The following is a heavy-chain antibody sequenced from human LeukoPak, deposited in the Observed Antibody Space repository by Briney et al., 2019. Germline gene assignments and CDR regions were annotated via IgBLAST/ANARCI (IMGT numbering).Heavy chain of an antibody. Sequence: PGGSLRLSCATSGFTLSSFWMHWVRQPQGKGLVWVSRINSDATNTNYADSVKGRFTISRDNTKNTVYLQMNSLGAEDTAVYYCASGGWGSSVHFDTWGQGALVTVSS. CDR1: GFTLSSFW. CDR2: INSDATNT. D-gene: IGHD3-10*01. J-gene: IGHJ4*02. CDR3: ASGGWGSSVHFDT. V-gene: IGHV3-74*01.